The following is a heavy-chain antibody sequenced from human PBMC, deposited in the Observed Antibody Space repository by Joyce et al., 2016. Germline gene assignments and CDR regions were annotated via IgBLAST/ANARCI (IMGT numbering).Heavy chain of an antibody. D-gene: IGHD3-22*01. J-gene: IGHJ4*02. CDR2: ISESGGNT. V-gene: IGHV3-23*01. CDR1: GFTFSTYG. CDR3: ARGGFGYVDY. Sequence: EVQLLASGGGLVQPGGSLRLSFAASGFTFSTYGMNWVRQAPGKGLEGVSSISESGGNTYYVDSVKGRFTISRDNSKHTRDLQMNSVKTGDTAVYYCARGGFGYVDYWGQGTLVAVSS.